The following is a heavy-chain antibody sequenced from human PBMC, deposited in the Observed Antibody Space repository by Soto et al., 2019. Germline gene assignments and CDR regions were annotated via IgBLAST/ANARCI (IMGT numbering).Heavy chain of an antibody. CDR1: GFTFSSYA. Sequence: PGGSLRLSCAASGFTFSSYAMSWVRQAPGKGLEWVSAISGSGVSTYYADSVKGRFTISRDNSKNTLYPQMNGLRAEDTAVYYCPKDLHTGTTAFLYYWGPGTMVTVSS. CDR3: PKDLHTGTTAFLYY. J-gene: IGHJ4*02. V-gene: IGHV3-23*01. CDR2: ISGSGVST. D-gene: IGHD1-1*01.